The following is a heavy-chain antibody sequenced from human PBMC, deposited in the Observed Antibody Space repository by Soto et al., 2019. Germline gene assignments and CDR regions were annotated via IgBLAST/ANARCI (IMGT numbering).Heavy chain of an antibody. J-gene: IGHJ3*01. CDR2: IHSDGTST. CDR3: ARGDREAFDL. CDR1: GFTFDYYW. V-gene: IGHV3-74*01. Sequence: EVQLVESGGGLVQPGESLRLSCAASGFTFDYYWMHWVRQAPGKGLVWVSRIHSDGTSTTYADSVKGRFTISRDNAKNTLSLQMNSLRAEDTAVYYCARGDREAFDLWGQGTVVTVSS.